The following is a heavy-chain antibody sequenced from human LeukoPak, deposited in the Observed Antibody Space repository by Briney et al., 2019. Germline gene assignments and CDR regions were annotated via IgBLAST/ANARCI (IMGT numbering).Heavy chain of an antibody. D-gene: IGHD3-22*01. J-gene: IGHJ4*02. Sequence: GGSLRLSCAASGFTFSSYSMNWVRQAPGKGLEWVSSISSSSSYIYYADSVKGRFTISRDNAKNSLYLQMNSLRAEDTAVYYCARVVYDSSGYYPSFDYWGQGTLVTVSS. CDR2: ISSSSSYI. CDR3: ARVVYDSSGYYPSFDY. V-gene: IGHV3-21*01. CDR1: GFTFSSYS.